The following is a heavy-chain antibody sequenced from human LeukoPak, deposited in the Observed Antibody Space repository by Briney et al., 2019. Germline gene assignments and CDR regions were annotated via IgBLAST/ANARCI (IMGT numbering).Heavy chain of an antibody. Sequence: GYYWSWIRQAPGKGLEWVSYISSSGSTIYYADSVKGRFTISRDNAKNSLYLQMNSLRAEDTAMYYCAGRYSSGWYPLLFYYYYGMDVWGQGTTVTVSS. CDR2: ISSSGSTI. D-gene: IGHD6-19*01. V-gene: IGHV3-11*01. CDR3: AGRYSSGWYPLLFYYYYGMDV. J-gene: IGHJ6*02. CDR1: GYY.